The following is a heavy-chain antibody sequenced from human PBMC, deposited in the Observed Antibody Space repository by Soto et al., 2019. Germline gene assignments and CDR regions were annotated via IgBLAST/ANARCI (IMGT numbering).Heavy chain of an antibody. CDR2: MNPNSGNT. CDR1: GNPFRYDD. Sequence: SVKVACKASGNPFRYDDMIWLRQATGQGLEWMGCMNPNSGNTRYAKKFQGRITMTRNTSISTAYMEMNSLTSEDTAVYYCARVGAWALRNLDYWGQGTRVTVSS. CDR3: ARVGAWALRNLDY. J-gene: IGHJ4*02. V-gene: IGHV1-8*01. D-gene: IGHD3-16*01.